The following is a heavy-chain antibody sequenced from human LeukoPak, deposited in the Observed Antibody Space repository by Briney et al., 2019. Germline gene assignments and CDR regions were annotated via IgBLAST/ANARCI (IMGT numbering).Heavy chain of an antibody. J-gene: IGHJ4*02. V-gene: IGHV3-20*04. CDR2: INWNGGST. CDR3: ARDWGRRVVVPRYFDY. D-gene: IGHD3-22*01. CDR1: GFTFDDYG. Sequence: GGSLRLSCAASGFTFDDYGMSWVRQAPGKGLEWVSGINWNGGSTGYADSVKGRFTISRDNAKNSLYLQMNSLRAEDTAVYYCARDWGRRVVVPRYFDYWGQGTLVTVSS.